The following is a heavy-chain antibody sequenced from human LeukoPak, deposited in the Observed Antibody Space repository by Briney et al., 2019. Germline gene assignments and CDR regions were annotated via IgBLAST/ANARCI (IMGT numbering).Heavy chain of an antibody. V-gene: IGHV1-69*02. CDR3: ATNPEPSPFGDFYYGMDV. CDR2: IIRILGIA. CDR1: GGTFS. Sequence: GSSVKVSCKASGGTFSISWVRQAPGQGLEWMGRIIRILGIANYAQKFQGRVTMTEDTSTDTAYMELSSLRSEDTAVYYCATNPEPSPFGDFYYGMDVWGQGTTVTVSS. D-gene: IGHD3-10*01. J-gene: IGHJ6*02.